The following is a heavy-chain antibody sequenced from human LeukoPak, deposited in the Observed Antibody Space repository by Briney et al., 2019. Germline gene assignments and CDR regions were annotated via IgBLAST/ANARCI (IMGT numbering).Heavy chain of an antibody. D-gene: IGHD3-22*01. CDR3: ASVMGTMIVVD. Sequence: SETLSLTCTVSGGSISSGGYYWSWIRQHPGKGLEWIGYIYYSGSTYYNPSLKSRVTISVDTSKNQFSLRLSSVPAADTAVYYCASVMGTMIVVDWGQGTLVTVSS. J-gene: IGHJ4*02. CDR1: GGSISSGGYY. CDR2: IYYSGST. V-gene: IGHV4-31*03.